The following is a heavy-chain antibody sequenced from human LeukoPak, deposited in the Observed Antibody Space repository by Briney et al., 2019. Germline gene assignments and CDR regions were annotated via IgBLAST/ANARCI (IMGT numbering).Heavy chain of an antibody. D-gene: IGHD3-3*01. CDR3: ARAGGYYGYFDY. CDR2: IYYSGST. CDR1: GGSISSYY. V-gene: IGHV4-59*01. Sequence: SETLSLTCTVSGGSISSYYWSWIRQPPGKGLEWLGYIYYSGSTNYNPSLKSRVTISVDASKNQFSLKLSSVTAADTAVYYCARAGGYYGYFDYWGQGTLVTVSS. J-gene: IGHJ4*02.